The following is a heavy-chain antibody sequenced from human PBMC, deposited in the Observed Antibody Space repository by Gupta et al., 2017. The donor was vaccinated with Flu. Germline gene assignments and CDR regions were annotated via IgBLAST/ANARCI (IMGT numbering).Heavy chain of an antibody. V-gene: IGHV4-39*01. CDR1: GGPIGGRSYD. J-gene: IGHJ5*02. CDR2: IFYNGNT. CDR3: ARQDGP. Sequence: TVSGGPIGGRSYDWGWIRQPPGKGLELIGTIFYNGNTHYNPSLKSRVAMSFDASKDQFSLRLTSVTATDTAVYYCARQDGPWGPGIPVTVSS.